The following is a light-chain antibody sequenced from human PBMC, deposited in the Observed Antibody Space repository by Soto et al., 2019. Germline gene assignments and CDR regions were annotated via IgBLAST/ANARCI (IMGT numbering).Light chain of an antibody. CDR3: AAWDDSLNGFYV. J-gene: IGLJ1*01. Sequence: QSALTQPPSASGTPGQRVTISCSGSSSNIGSNTVNWYQQLPGTAPKLLIYSNNQRPSGVPDRFSGSKSGTSASLAISGLQSEDEADYYCAAWDDSLNGFYVFGTGNKVTVL. CDR2: SNN. CDR1: SSNIGSNT. V-gene: IGLV1-44*01.